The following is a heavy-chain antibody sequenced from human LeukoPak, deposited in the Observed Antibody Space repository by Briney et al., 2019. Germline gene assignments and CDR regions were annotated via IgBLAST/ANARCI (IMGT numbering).Heavy chain of an antibody. CDR2: IYYSGST. V-gene: IGHV4-39*07. CDR3: ARVSATTVQAGYFQH. J-gene: IGHJ1*01. Sequence: PSETLSLTCTVSGGSISSSSYYWGWIRQPPGKGLEWIGSIYYSGSTNYNPSLKSRVTISVDTSKNQFSLKLSSVTAADTAVYYCARVSATTVQAGYFQHWGQGTLVTVSS. CDR1: GGSISSSSYY. D-gene: IGHD4-11*01.